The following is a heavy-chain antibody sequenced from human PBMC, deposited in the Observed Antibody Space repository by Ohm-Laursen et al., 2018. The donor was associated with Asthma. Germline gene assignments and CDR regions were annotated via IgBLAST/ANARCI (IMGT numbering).Heavy chain of an antibody. CDR2: INPLGYEK. D-gene: IGHD1-26*01. Sequence: SLRLSCAASGVAFSDSWMSWVRQLPGASLGWVAKINPLGYEKYYMDSVRGRFTVSRDNAKSSLYLEMNSLTVADTAVYYCVTDAWWSYVHWGLGTLVTVSS. CDR3: VTDAWWSYVH. CDR1: GVAFSDSW. J-gene: IGHJ4*02. V-gene: IGHV3-7*01.